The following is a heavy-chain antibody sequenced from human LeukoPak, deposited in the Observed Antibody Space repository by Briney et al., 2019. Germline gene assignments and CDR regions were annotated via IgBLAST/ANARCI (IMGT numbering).Heavy chain of an antibody. Sequence: SETLSLTCTVSGGSISSYYRSWIRQPPGKGLEWIGYIYYSGSTNYNPSLKSRVTISVDTSKNQFSLKLSSVTAADTAVYYCARSMSGYDFTPFDYWGQGTLVTVSS. J-gene: IGHJ4*02. CDR1: GGSISSYY. V-gene: IGHV4-59*01. CDR3: ARSMSGYDFTPFDY. CDR2: IYYSGST. D-gene: IGHD5-12*01.